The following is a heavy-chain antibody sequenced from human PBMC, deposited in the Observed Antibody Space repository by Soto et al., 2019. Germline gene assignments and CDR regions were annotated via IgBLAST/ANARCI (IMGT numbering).Heavy chain of an antibody. CDR1: GFTFTSYS. V-gene: IGHV3-33*01. CDR2: IWYDGNDK. D-gene: IGHD2-15*01. CDR3: ARGILGYCTGGICYHNWFDP. Sequence: HVQLVESGGGVVQPGRSLRLSCAASGFTFTSYSVHWVRQAPGKGLEWVAVIWYDGNDKYYADSVKGRFTISRDNSKNTLYVQMNSLRAEDTAVYYCARGILGYCTGGICYHNWFDPWGQGTLVTVSS. J-gene: IGHJ5*02.